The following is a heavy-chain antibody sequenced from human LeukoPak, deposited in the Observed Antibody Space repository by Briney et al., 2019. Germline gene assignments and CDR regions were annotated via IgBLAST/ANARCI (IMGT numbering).Heavy chain of an antibody. CDR3: AKDQARYSSSSYYYMDV. J-gene: IGHJ6*03. D-gene: IGHD6-13*01. V-gene: IGHV3-48*04. CDR2: ISSSSSTI. Sequence: GGSLRLSCAASGFTFSSYSMNWVRQAPGKGLEWASYISSSSSTIYYADSVKGRFTISRDNAKNSLYLQMNSLRAEDTAVYYCAKDQARYSSSSYYYMDVWGKGTTVTVSS. CDR1: GFTFSSYS.